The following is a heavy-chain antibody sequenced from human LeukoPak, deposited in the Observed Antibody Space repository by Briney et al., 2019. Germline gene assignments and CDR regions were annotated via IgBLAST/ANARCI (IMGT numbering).Heavy chain of an antibody. V-gene: IGHV1-8*03. CDR3: ARGMAAAADNAFDI. CDR1: GYTFTSYD. J-gene: IGHJ3*02. Sequence: ASVKVSCKASGYTFTSYDINWVRQATGQGLEWMGWMNPNSGNTGYAQKFQGRVTITRNTSISTAYMELSSLRSEDTAVYYCARGMAAAADNAFDIWGQGTMVTVSS. CDR2: MNPNSGNT. D-gene: IGHD6-13*01.